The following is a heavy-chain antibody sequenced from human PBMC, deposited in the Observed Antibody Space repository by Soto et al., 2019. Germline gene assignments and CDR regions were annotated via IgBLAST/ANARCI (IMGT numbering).Heavy chain of an antibody. V-gene: IGHV3-33*01. Sequence: QAQLVESGGGVVQPGRSLRLSCAASGFSFSNYGMHWVRQAPGKGLEWVALIWLDGSNENYADFVKGRVTISRDNFKNTRELPMNSQRAEDTDVYYCARPRNTVVTHLDAFGIWGQGTMVSVSS. CDR1: GFSFSNYG. D-gene: IGHD4-17*01. CDR2: IWLDGSNE. CDR3: ARPRNTVVTHLDAFGI. J-gene: IGHJ3*02.